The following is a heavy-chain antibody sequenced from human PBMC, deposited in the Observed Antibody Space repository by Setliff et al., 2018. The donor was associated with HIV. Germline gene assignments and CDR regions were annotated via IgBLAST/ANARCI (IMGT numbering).Heavy chain of an antibody. V-gene: IGHV3-23*01. CDR2: ISGNGGST. CDR3: AFRGFGDSLSWFPLRY. Sequence: GSLRLSCAASGFTLSTYAMIWVRQAPGKGLEWVSGISGNGGSTYYADSVKGRFTISKDISKNTLYLQMNSLRAEDTAVYYCAFRGFGDSLSWFPLRYWGQGTLVTVSS. J-gene: IGHJ4*02. CDR1: GFTLSTYA. D-gene: IGHD3-10*01.